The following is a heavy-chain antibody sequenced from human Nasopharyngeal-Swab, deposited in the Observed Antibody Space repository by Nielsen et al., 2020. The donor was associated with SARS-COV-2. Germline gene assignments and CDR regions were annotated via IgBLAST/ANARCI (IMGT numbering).Heavy chain of an antibody. J-gene: IGHJ5*02. CDR3: ASGGYSYANCCWFDP. V-gene: IGHV4-39*01. Sequence: SETLSLTCTVSGGSISSSSYYWGWIRQPPGKGLEWIGSIYYSGSTYYNPSLKSRVTISVDTSKNQFSLKLRSVTAADTAVYYCASGGYSYANCCWFDPWGQGTLVTVSS. D-gene: IGHD5-18*01. CDR1: GGSISSSSYY. CDR2: IYYSGST.